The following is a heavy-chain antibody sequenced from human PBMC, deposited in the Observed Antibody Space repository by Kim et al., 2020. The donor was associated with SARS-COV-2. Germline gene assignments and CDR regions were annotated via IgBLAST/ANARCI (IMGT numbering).Heavy chain of an antibody. CDR1: GGSVSSGSYY. CDR3: ARDGPYRGGFNFDY. J-gene: IGHJ4*01. Sequence: SETLSLTCTVSGGSVSSGSYYWSWIRQPPGKGLEWIGYIYYSGSTNYNPSLKSRVTISVDTSKNQFSLKLSSVTAADTAVYYCARDGPYRGGFNFDYWG. CDR2: IYYSGST. D-gene: IGHD3-16*01. V-gene: IGHV4-61*01.